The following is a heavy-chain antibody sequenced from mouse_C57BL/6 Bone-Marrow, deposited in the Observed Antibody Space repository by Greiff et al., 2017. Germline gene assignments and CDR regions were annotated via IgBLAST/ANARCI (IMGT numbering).Heavy chain of an antibody. CDR2: IYPSSGST. CDR3: ARDYCGPGYYFDY. V-gene: IGHV1-55*01. J-gene: IGHJ2*01. D-gene: IGHD1-2*01. CDR1: GYTFTSYW. Sequence: QVQLQQPGAELVKPGASVKMSCKASGYTFTSYWITWVKQRPGQGLEWIGDIYPSSGSTNYNEKFKSKATLTVDTSSSTAYMQLSSLTSEDSAVYYCARDYCGPGYYFDYWGQGTTLTVSS.